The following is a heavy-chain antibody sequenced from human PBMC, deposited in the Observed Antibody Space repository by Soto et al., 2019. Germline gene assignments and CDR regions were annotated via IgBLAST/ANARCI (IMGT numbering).Heavy chain of an antibody. J-gene: IGHJ4*02. CDR3: ATGGLQPFDY. CDR2: IYPSDSDT. V-gene: IGHV5-51*01. Sequence: ISCQDCGGKDVGYRCSRLRQMPGKGLELMGIIYPSDSDTRYRPSFQGQVTISADKSISSAYLQWSSLRASDTAMYYCATGGLQPFDYSGQPAFVTVSS. CDR1: GGKDVGYR.